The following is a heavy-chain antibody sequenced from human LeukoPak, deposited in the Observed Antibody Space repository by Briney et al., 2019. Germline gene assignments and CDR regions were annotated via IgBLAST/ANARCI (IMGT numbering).Heavy chain of an antibody. J-gene: IGHJ4*02. CDR3: ARGSHNAPHVQYYFDY. D-gene: IGHD2-15*01. V-gene: IGHV4-59*01. CDR1: GGSISSYY. CDR2: IYYSGST. Sequence: KPSETLSLTCTVSGGSISSYYWSWIRQPPGKGLEWIGYIYYSGSTNYNPSLKSRVTISVDTSKNQFSLKLSSVTAADTAVYYCARGSHNAPHVQYYFDYWGQGTLVTVSS.